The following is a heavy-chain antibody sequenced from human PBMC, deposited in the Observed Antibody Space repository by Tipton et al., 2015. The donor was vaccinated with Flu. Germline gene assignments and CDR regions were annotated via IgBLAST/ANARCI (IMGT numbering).Heavy chain of an antibody. CDR3: ARLGQASSGYYPPPFDY. Sequence: TLSLTCTVSGGSISSYYWSWIRQPAGKGLEWIGRIYTSGSTNYNPSLKSRVTMSVDTSKNQFSLKLSSVTAADTAVYYCARLGQASSGYYPPPFDYWGQGTLVTVSS. J-gene: IGHJ4*02. CDR2: IYTSGST. D-gene: IGHD3-22*01. V-gene: IGHV4-4*07. CDR1: GGSISSYY.